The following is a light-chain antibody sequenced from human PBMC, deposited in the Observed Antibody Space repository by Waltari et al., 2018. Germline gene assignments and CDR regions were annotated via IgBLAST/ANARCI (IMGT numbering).Light chain of an antibody. Sequence: QSALTQPASVPASPGQSCTLPCTGTASDLGPPDALSWYQLHPGKAPQVIIYDVTNRAAGFYHRFSASKSANTASLSISGLQPEYEADYYCSSQTLDGVVLFGGGTKLTVL. CDR1: ASDLGPPDA. J-gene: IGLJ2*01. V-gene: IGLV2-14*03. CDR3: SSQTLDGVVL. CDR2: DVT.